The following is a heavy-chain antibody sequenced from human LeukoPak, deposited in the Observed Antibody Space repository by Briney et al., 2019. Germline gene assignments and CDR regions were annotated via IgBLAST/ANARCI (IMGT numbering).Heavy chain of an antibody. V-gene: IGHV5-51*01. CDR1: GYSFTSYW. CDR2: IYPGDSDT. Sequence: GESLKISCKGSGYSFTSYWIGWVRQMPGKGLEWMGIIYPGDSDTRYSPSFQGQVTISADKSISTAYLQWSSLKASDTAMYYCARGLGEFRLRNYYGMDVWGQGTTVTVSS. D-gene: IGHD3-10*01. J-gene: IGHJ6*02. CDR3: ARGLGEFRLRNYYGMDV.